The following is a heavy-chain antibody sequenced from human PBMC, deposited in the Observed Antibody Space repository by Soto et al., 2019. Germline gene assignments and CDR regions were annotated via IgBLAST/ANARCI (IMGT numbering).Heavy chain of an antibody. CDR3: AHELSGYYYVMDV. D-gene: IGHD3-10*02. Sequence: QITLRESGPTLVKPTQTLTVTCSFSGFSFTASGVGVGWFRQPPGQALHWLALIYWNGNERYSPSLNKRLTVTKDTSKNQVVLTMTNVDPVDTATYFCAHELSGYYYVMDVWGPGTNVTVSS. CDR2: IYWNGNE. J-gene: IGHJ6*02. V-gene: IGHV2-5*01. CDR1: GFSFTASGVG.